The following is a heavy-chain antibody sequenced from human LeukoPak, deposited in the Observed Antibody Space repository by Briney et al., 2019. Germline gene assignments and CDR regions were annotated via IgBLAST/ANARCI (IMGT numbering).Heavy chain of an antibody. CDR1: GYTFTSYY. V-gene: IGHV1-46*01. CDR2: INPSGGST. CDR3: ARDGAYYFDY. Sequence: ASVKVSCKASGYTFTSYYMHWVRQAPGQGLEWMGIINPSGGSTSYAQKFQGRVTITRDTSASTAYMELSSLRSEDTAVYYCARDGAYYFDYWGQGTLVTVSS. D-gene: IGHD3-16*01. J-gene: IGHJ4*02.